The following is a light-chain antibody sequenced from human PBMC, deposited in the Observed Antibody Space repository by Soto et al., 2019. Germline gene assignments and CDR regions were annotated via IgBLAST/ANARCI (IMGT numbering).Light chain of an antibody. J-gene: IGKJ4*01. CDR1: QNIRSW. Sequence: DIQMTQSPSTLSASVGDRVTITCRASQNIRSWLAWYQQKPGKAPELLIYSASGLESGVPSRFSGSGSGTEFTLPISSLQPDDFATSYCQEYNGTLWLTFGGGTKVEIK. V-gene: IGKV1-5*03. CDR2: SAS. CDR3: QEYNGTLWLT.